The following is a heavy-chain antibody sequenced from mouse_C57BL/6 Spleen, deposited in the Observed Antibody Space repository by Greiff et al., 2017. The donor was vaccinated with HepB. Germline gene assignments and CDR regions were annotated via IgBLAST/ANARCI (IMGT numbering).Heavy chain of an antibody. D-gene: IGHD2-1*01. V-gene: IGHV2-6*01. J-gene: IGHJ3*01. Sequence: VKLMESGPGLVAPSQSLSITCTVSGFSLTSYGVDWVRQSPGKGLEWLGVIWGVGSTNYNSALKSRLRISKDNSKSQVFLKMNSLHTDDTAMYYCSTLYWGFAYWGQGTLVTVSA. CDR3: STLYWGFAY. CDR1: GFSLTSYG. CDR2: IWGVGST.